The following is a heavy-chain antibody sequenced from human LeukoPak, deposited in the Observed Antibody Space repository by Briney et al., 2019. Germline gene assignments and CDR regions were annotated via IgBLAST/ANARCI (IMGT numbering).Heavy chain of an antibody. CDR1: GFTFSSYG. V-gene: IGHV3-33*01. CDR2: IWYDGSNK. Sequence: GGSLRLSCAASGFTFSSYGMHWVRQAPGKGLEWVAVIWYDGSNKYYADSVKGRFTISRDNSKNTLYLQMNSLRAEDTAVYYCARDSGLRYCTNGLCYTDYYYYYMDVWGKGTTVTVSS. D-gene: IGHD2-8*01. J-gene: IGHJ6*03. CDR3: ARDSGLRYCTNGLCYTDYYYYYMDV.